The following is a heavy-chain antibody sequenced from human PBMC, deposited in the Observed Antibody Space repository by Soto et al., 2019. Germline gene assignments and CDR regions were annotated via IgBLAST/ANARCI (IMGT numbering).Heavy chain of an antibody. CDR2: INPNSGGT. CDR3: ARSHSGSYYYFDY. J-gene: IGHJ4*02. Sequence: ASVKVSCKASGYTFTGYYMHWVRQAPGQGLEWMGWINPNSGGTNYAQKFQGWVTMTRDTSISTAYMELSRLRSDDTAVYYCARSHSGSYYYFDYWGQGTLVTVSS. CDR1: GYTFTGYY. V-gene: IGHV1-2*04. D-gene: IGHD1-26*01.